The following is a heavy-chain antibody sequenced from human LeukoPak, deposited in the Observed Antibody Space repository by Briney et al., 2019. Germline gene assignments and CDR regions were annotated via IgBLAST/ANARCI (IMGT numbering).Heavy chain of an antibody. J-gene: IGHJ4*02. CDR2: IKQDGSEK. CDR3: ARGRIAAAGTSYYFDY. CDR1: GFTFSSYW. Sequence: GGSLRLSCAASGFTFSSYWMSWVRQAPGKGLEWVANIKQDGSEKYYVDSVKGRFTISRGNAKNSLYLQMNSLRAEDTAVYYCARGRIAAAGTSYYFDYWGQGTLVTVSS. V-gene: IGHV3-7*01. D-gene: IGHD6-13*01.